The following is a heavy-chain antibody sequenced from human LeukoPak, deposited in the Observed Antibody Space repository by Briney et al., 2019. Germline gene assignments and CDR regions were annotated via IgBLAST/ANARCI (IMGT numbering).Heavy chain of an antibody. Sequence: GSSVKVSCKASGDTFSSYAISWVRQAPGQGLEWMGGIIPIFGTTNYAQKFQGRVTITADESTSTAYMELSSLRSEDTAVYYCARGSEYNWNYHGTFDAIDIWGQGTMVTVSS. V-gene: IGHV1-69*01. J-gene: IGHJ3*02. CDR2: IIPIFGTT. D-gene: IGHD1-7*01. CDR1: GDTFSSYA. CDR3: ARGSEYNWNYHGTFDAIDI.